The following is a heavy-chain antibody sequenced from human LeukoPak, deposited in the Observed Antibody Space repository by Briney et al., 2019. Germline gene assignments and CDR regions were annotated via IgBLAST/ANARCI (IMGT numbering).Heavy chain of an antibody. CDR1: GGSFSGYY. V-gene: IGHV4-34*01. CDR2: INHSGST. Sequence: SETLSLTCAVYGGSFSGYYWSWIRQPPGKGLEWIGEINHSGSTNYNPSLKSRVTISVDTSKNQFSLKLSSVTAADTAVYYCAKSHYDFWSGYYTRWFDPWGQGTLVTVSP. CDR3: AKSHYDFWSGYYTRWFDP. J-gene: IGHJ5*02. D-gene: IGHD3-3*01.